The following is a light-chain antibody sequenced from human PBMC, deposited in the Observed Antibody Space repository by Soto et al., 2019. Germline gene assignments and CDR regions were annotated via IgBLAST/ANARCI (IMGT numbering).Light chain of an antibody. CDR2: AAS. V-gene: IGKV1-8*01. Sequence: AIRMTQSPSSLSASTGDRVTITCRASQGISSYLAWYQQKPGKAPKLLIYAASTLQGGVPSRFSGSGSGTDFTLTISCLQSEDFATYYCQQYYSYLFLTFGGGTKVEIK. CDR1: QGISSY. CDR3: QQYYSYLFLT. J-gene: IGKJ4*01.